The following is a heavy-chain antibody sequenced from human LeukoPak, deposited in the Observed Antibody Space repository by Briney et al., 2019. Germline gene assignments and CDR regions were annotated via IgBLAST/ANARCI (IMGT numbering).Heavy chain of an antibody. J-gene: IGHJ6*03. CDR3: ARDVLVVVPAATSYYHYMDV. CDR2: INPNSGGT. D-gene: IGHD2-2*01. Sequence: ASVKVSCKASGYTFTGYYMHWVRQAPGQGLEWMGWINPNSGGTNYAQKFQGRVTMTRDTSISTAYMKLSRLRSDDTAVYYCARDVLVVVPAATSYYHYMDVWGKGTTVTVSS. V-gene: IGHV1-2*02. CDR1: GYTFTGYY.